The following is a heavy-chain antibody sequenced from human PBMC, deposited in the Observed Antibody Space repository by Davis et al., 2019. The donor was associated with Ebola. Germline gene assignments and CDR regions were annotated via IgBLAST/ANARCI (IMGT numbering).Heavy chain of an antibody. Sequence: PGGSLRLSCTVSGGSISSYYWSWIRQPPGKGLEWIGRIYTSGSTNYNPSLKSRVTMSVDTSKNQFSLKLSSVTAADTAVYYCARDGARSWFDPWGQGTLVTVSS. CDR1: GGSISSYY. J-gene: IGHJ5*02. V-gene: IGHV4-4*07. CDR2: IYTSGST. D-gene: IGHD1-26*01. CDR3: ARDGARSWFDP.